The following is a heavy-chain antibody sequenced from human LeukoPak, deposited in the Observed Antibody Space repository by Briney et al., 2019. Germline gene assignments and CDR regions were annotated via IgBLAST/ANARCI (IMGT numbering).Heavy chain of an antibody. V-gene: IGHV3-48*03. J-gene: IGHJ4*02. D-gene: IGHD6-13*01. CDR2: ISSSGSTI. CDR3: AREGGYSSSWYRGYYFDY. CDR1: GFTFSSYE. Sequence: PGGSLRLSCAASGFTFSSYEMNWVRRAPGKGLEWVSYISSSGSTIYYADSVKGRFTISRDNAKNSLYLQMNSLRAEDTAVYYCAREGGYSSSWYRGYYFDYWGQGTLVTVSS.